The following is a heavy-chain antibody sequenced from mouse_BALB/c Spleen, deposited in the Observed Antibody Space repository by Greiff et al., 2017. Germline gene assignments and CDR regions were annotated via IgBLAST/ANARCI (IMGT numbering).Heavy chain of an antibody. CDR3: ARQRITTVVAPDY. V-gene: IGHV5-12-1*01. CDR2: ISSGGGST. CDR1: GFAFSSYD. Sequence: DVMLVESGGGLVKPGGSLKLSCAASGFAFSSYDMSWVRQTPEKRLEWVAYISSGGGSTYYPDTVKGRFTISRDNAENTLYLQMSSLKSEDTAMYYCARQRITTVVAPDYWGQGTTLTVSS. J-gene: IGHJ2*01. D-gene: IGHD1-1*01.